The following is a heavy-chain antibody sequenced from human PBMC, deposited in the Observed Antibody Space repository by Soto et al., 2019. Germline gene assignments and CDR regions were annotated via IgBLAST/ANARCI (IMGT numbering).Heavy chain of an antibody. Sequence: SETLSLTCTFSVGSISSGDYYWSWIRQPPWKGLEWIGYIYYSGSTYYNPSLKSRVTISVDTSKNQFSLKLSSVTAADTAVYYCARERRSCSGGSCPLPSYWGQGTLVIVSS. CDR1: VGSISSGDYY. CDR2: IYYSGST. CDR3: ARERRSCSGGSCPLPSY. J-gene: IGHJ4*02. D-gene: IGHD2-15*01. V-gene: IGHV4-30-4*01.